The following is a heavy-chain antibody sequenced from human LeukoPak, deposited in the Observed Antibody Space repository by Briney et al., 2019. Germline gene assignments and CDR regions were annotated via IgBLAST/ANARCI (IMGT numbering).Heavy chain of an antibody. CDR3: AREGRESQGFDY. Sequence: GGSLRLSCAASGFTFSSYWMHWVRQAPGKGLVWVANIKQHGSEKYYVDSVKGRFTISRDNAKSSLYLQMNSLRADDTAVYYCAREGRESQGFDYWGQGILVTPSA. CDR2: IKQHGSEK. J-gene: IGHJ4*02. CDR1: GFTFSSYW. D-gene: IGHD3-10*01. V-gene: IGHV3-7*03.